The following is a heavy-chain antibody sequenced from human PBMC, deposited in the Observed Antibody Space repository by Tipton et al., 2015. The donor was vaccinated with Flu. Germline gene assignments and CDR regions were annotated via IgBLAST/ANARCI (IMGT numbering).Heavy chain of an antibody. V-gene: IGHV4-59*01. CDR3: ARGGSYYYDSSGYYPFDY. Sequence: TLSLTCTVSGGSISSYYWSWIRQPPGKGLEWIGYIYYSGSTNYNPSLKSRVTISVDTSKNQFSLKLSSVTAADTAVYYCARGGSYYYDSSGYYPFDYWGQGTLVTVSS. CDR1: GGSISSYY. J-gene: IGHJ4*02. CDR2: IYYSGST. D-gene: IGHD3-22*01.